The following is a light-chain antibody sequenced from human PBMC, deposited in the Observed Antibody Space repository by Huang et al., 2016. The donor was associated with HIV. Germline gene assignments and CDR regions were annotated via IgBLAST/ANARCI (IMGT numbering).Light chain of an antibody. V-gene: IGKV1-27*01. CDR2: GAS. CDR1: QGISYY. J-gene: IGKJ2*01. Sequence: DIQMTQSPSFMSASVGDRVTITCRASQGISYYLAWYQQKPGKAPKLLISGASTLESGVPSRVSGGGSGTDFRLTLSSLQPEDVATYYCQQYSIPPYAFGQGTKL. CDR3: QQYSIPPYA.